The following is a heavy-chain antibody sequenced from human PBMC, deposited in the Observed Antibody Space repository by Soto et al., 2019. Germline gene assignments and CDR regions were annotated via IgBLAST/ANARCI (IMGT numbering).Heavy chain of an antibody. CDR2: IYYSGST. V-gene: IGHV4-39*01. Sequence: LSLTCTVSGGSISSSSYYWGWIRQPPGKGLEWIGSIYYSGSTYYNPSLKSRVTISVDTSKNQFSLKLSSVTAADTAVYYCARHDSSGYYSLSSLYYFDYWGQGTLVTVSS. CDR3: ARHDSSGYYSLSSLYYFDY. CDR1: GGSISSSSYY. J-gene: IGHJ4*02. D-gene: IGHD3-22*01.